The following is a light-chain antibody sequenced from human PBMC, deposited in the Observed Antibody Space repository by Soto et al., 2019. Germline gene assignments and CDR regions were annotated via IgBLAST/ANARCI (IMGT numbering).Light chain of an antibody. J-gene: IGLJ1*01. Sequence: QSVLTQPASVSGSPGQSITISCTGTSSDVGRYNYVSWYQQHPGKAPTLIIYDVINRPSGVSHRFSASKSGNTASLTISGLQAEDEADYYCTSYKTSATYVIGTGTKVTVL. V-gene: IGLV2-14*03. CDR2: DVI. CDR1: SSDVGRYNY. CDR3: TSYKTSATYV.